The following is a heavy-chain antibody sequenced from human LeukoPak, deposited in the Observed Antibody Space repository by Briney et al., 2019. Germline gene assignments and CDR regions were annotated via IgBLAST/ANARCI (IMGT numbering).Heavy chain of an antibody. Sequence: HAGGSLRLSCAASGFTFSSYAMSWVRQAPGKGLEWVSAISGSGGSTYYADSVKGRFTVSRDNSKNTLYLQMNSLRAEDTAVYYCAKAYYYDSSGYYYYYYYMDVWGKGTTVTVSS. D-gene: IGHD3-22*01. CDR2: ISGSGGST. J-gene: IGHJ6*03. CDR3: AKAYYYDSSGYYYYYYYMDV. CDR1: GFTFSSYA. V-gene: IGHV3-23*01.